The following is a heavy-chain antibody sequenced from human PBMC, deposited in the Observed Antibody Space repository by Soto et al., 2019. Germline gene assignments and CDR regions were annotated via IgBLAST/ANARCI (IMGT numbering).Heavy chain of an antibody. Sequence: SETLSLTCAVYGGSFSGYYWSWIRQPPGKGLEWIGEINHSGSTNYNPSLKSRVTISVDTSKNQFSLKLSSVTAADTAVYYCVRGDRPLGYSYGWFDPWGQGTLVTVSS. CDR3: VRGDRPLGYSYGWFDP. J-gene: IGHJ5*02. D-gene: IGHD5-18*01. CDR1: GGSFSGYY. V-gene: IGHV4-34*01. CDR2: INHSGST.